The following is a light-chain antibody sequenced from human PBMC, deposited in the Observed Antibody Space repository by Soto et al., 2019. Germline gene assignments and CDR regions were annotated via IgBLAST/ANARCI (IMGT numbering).Light chain of an antibody. CDR3: QQYGSSRWT. Sequence: EVVLTQSPATLSVSPGEGVTLSCRASQSVSSSYLAWYQQKPGQAPRLLIYGASSRATGIPDRFSGSGSGTDFTLTISRLEPEDFAVYYCQQYGSSRWTFGQGTKVDIK. V-gene: IGKV3-20*01. J-gene: IGKJ1*01. CDR1: QSVSSSY. CDR2: GAS.